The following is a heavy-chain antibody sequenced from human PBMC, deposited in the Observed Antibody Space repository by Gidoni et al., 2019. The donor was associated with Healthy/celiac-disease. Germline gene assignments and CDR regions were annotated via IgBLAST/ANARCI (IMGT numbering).Heavy chain of an antibody. CDR3: ARGNYDFWSGYYNFDY. V-gene: IGHV3-13*01. Sequence: EVQLVESGGGLVQPGGSRRLSGAASGCTFSSYDMHWVRQATGKGLEWVSAIGTAGDTYYPGSVKGRFTISRENAKNSLYLQMNSLRAGDTAVYYCARGNYDFWSGYYNFDYWGQGTLVTVSS. J-gene: IGHJ4*02. D-gene: IGHD3-3*01. CDR1: GCTFSSYD. CDR2: IGTAGDT.